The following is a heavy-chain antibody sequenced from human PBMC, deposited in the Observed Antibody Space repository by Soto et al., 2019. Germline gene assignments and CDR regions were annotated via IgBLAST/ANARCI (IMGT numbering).Heavy chain of an antibody. Sequence: SETLSLTCTVSGGSISSYYWSWIRQPPGKGLEWIGYIYYSGSTNYNPSLKSRVTISVDTSKNQFSLKLSSVTAADTAVYYCARDDYGGSYYYGMDVWGQGTTVTVSS. CDR2: IYYSGST. J-gene: IGHJ6*02. D-gene: IGHD4-17*01. CDR1: GGSISSYY. V-gene: IGHV4-59*01. CDR3: ARDDYGGSYYYGMDV.